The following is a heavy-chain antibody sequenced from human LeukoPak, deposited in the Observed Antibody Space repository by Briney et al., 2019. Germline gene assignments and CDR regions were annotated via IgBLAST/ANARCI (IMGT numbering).Heavy chain of an antibody. CDR2: VYPGDSDT. V-gene: IGHV5-51*01. D-gene: IGHD1-1*01. CDR3: ARTGNAPVHRGPIEY. CDR1: GYTFSNYW. Sequence: GESLKISCKASGYTFSNYWIGWVRQMPGKGLEWMGIVYPGDSDTRYSPSFQGQVTISADKSINTAYLRWSSLKASDTAIHYCARTGNAPVHRGPIEYRGQGTLVTVSS. J-gene: IGHJ4*02.